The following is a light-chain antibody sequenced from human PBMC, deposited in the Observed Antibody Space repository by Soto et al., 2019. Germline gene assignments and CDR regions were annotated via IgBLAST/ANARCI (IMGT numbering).Light chain of an antibody. CDR2: GAS. CDR1: QSLSDN. CDR3: QQYKNWPPFT. V-gene: IGKV3-15*01. J-gene: IGKJ3*01. Sequence: EIVMTQSPATLSVSPGERATLSCRASQSLSDNLAWYQQKPGQAPRLLIYGASTRATGIPARFSGSGSGTEFNLTINSLQSEDSAVYYCQQYKNWPPFTFGPGTKVDI.